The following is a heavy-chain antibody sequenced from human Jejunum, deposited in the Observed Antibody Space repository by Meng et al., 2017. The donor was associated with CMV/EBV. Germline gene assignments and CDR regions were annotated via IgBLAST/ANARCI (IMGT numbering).Heavy chain of an antibody. CDR3: ARVPPSGNYRFDY. CDR2: IDYTGTT. V-gene: IGHV4-39*07. J-gene: IGHJ4*02. CDR1: CDSLSNNRHF. D-gene: IGHD6-19*01. Sequence: QLSLQEAGPGLVKPSEILSLTCTVSCDSLSNNRHFWGWIRQPPGKGLEWIANIDYTGTTYYNPSLKSRVTISRDTSKNQFSLKLNSVTAADTAVYYCARVPPSGNYRFDYWGQGTLVTVSS.